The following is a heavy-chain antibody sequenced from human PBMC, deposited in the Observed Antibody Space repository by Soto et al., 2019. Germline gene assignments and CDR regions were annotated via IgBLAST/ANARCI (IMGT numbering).Heavy chain of an antibody. D-gene: IGHD4-4*01. CDR1: GGSISSYY. CDR2: IYYSGST. Sequence: QVQLQESGPGLVKPSETLSLTCTVSGGSISSYYWSWIRQPPGKGLEWIGYIYYSGSTNYNPSLKSRCTISVDTSKNQFSLKLSSVTAADTAVYYCARDSYSNYGGAYYYYYGMDVWGQGTTVTVSS. V-gene: IGHV4-59*01. CDR3: ARDSYSNYGGAYYYYYGMDV. J-gene: IGHJ6*02.